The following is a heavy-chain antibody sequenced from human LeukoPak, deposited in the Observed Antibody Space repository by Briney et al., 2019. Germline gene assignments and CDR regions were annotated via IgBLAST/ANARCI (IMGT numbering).Heavy chain of an antibody. J-gene: IGHJ4*02. CDR2: VSHDGRNQ. CDR1: GFTFSNYA. Sequence: PGRSLRLSCAASGFTFSNYAMHWVRQALGKELEWVAIVSHDGRNQYYAESVKGRFTISRDSSKNTVSLQMNSLRAGDSALYYCGRDPSARVTIDFWGQGTLVTVSS. V-gene: IGHV3-30*04. CDR3: GRDPSARVTIDF. D-gene: IGHD5-24*01.